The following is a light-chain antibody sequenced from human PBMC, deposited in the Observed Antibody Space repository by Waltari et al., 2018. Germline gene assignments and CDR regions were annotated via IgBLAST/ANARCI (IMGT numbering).Light chain of an antibody. CDR3: LQYSSSLT. Sequence: DIQMTQSPSSLSASVGDTVTITCRASQSISSWLDWYQQKPGKAPKPLIYKASSLQSGVPSRFSGSGSGTDFTLTISSLQPEDFATYYCLQYSSSLTFGGGTKVEIK. J-gene: IGKJ4*01. CDR1: QSISSW. V-gene: IGKV1D-16*01. CDR2: KAS.